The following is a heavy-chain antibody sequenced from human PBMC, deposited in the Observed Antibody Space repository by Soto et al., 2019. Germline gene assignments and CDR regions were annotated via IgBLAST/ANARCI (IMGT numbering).Heavy chain of an antibody. V-gene: IGHV1-69*08. Sequence: QVQLVQSGAEVKKPGSSVKVSCKASGGTFSTYTITWVRQAPGQGLEWMGRIIPIIGIINYAQKFQGRVTLSPDXXXGXAYMELTGLRSDATAVYYCAGDPDSHYNDSHASSYPWGQGTLVTVSS. CDR2: IIPIIGII. D-gene: IGHD4-4*01. J-gene: IGHJ5*02. CDR3: AGDPDSHYNDSHASSYP. CDR1: GGTFSTYT.